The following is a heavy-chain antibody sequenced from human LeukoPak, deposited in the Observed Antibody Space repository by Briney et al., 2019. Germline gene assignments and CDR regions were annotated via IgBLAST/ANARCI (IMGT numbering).Heavy chain of an antibody. CDR3: AELGITMIGGV. D-gene: IGHD3-10*02. CDR2: ISDSGVNT. Sequence: PGGSLRLSCAASGFTFKSYVMSWVRQAPGEGLEWVSAISDSGVNTYYADSVRGRFTISRDNSKNILYLEMNGLRAEDTAVYYCAELGITMIGGVWGKGTTVTISS. V-gene: IGHV3-23*01. J-gene: IGHJ6*04. CDR1: GFTFKSYV.